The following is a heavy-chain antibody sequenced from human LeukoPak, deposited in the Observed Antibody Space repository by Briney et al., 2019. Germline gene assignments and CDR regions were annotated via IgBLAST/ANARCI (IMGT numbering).Heavy chain of an antibody. J-gene: IGHJ6*02. D-gene: IGHD6-6*01. CDR3: ARDTSSPGGGNYYGMDV. V-gene: IGHV3-7*01. Sequence: PGGSLRLSCAASGFPFNAYWMTWVRQAPGKGLEWVANIRQDGDTKYYVDSVKGRFTISRDNAKNSLYLQMNSLRAEDTAVYYSARDTSSPGGGNYYGMDVWGQGTTVTVSS. CDR1: GFPFNAYW. CDR2: IRQDGDTK.